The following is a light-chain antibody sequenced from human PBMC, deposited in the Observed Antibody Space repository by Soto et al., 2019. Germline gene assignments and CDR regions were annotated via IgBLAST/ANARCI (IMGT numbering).Light chain of an antibody. Sequence: DIQMTQSPSFVSASVGDRVTITCRASQDISKWLAWYQQKPGRAPNILIFAASTLQRGVPPSFSGSCSGTDFTLTISSLQPEDSATYYCQQADSIPLTFGGGTKVDFK. CDR2: AAS. CDR1: QDISKW. V-gene: IGKV1-12*01. J-gene: IGKJ4*01. CDR3: QQADSIPLT.